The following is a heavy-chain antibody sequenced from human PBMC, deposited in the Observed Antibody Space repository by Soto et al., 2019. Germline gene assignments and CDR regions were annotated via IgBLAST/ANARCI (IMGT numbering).Heavy chain of an antibody. Sequence: QVQLVQSGAEVKKPGSSVKVSCKASGGTFSSYAISWVRQAPGQGLEWMGGIIPIFGTANYAQKFQGRVTITADESTSTDYMELSSLISEDTAVYYCAVFGVKNNNFDYWGQGTLVTVSS. CDR3: AVFGVKNNNFDY. CDR2: IIPIFGTA. J-gene: IGHJ4*02. D-gene: IGHD3-3*01. V-gene: IGHV1-69*01. CDR1: GGTFSSYA.